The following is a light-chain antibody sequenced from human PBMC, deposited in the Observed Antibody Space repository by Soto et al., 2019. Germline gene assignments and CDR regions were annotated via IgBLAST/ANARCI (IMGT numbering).Light chain of an antibody. CDR3: QQRASWPLLT. J-gene: IGKJ4*01. CDR2: DAS. CDR1: QSVSKS. V-gene: IGKV3-11*01. Sequence: DIVLTQSPATLSLSPGERASLSCRASQSVSKSLAWYQQKPGQPPRLLIYDASTRATGIPARFTGGGSGTDFTLSISSLEPEDFAVYYCQQRASWPLLTFGGGTKVEIK.